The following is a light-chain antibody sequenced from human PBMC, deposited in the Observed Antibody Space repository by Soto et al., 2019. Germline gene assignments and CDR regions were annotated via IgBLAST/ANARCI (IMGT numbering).Light chain of an antibody. CDR3: MQALEAPPT. CDR2: LGS. V-gene: IGKV2-28*01. J-gene: IGKJ2*01. Sequence: LAMSQSPLSLTVTPGQPASISCRSSHSLLHSNGFNYLDWYLQKPGQPPHLLIYLGSYRASGVPDRFRGSGSGTEFTLSITRVEAEDVGVFYCMQALEAPPTFGQGTK. CDR1: HSLLHSNGFNY.